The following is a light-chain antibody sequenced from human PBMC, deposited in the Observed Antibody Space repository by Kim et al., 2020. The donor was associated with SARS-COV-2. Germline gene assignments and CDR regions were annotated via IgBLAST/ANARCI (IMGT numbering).Light chain of an antibody. CDR2: EVN. V-gene: IGLV2-8*01. CDR1: SSDVGADDY. J-gene: IGLJ3*02. CDR3: SSYEGGTKVV. Sequence: GQSVTISCTGTSSDVGADDYVSWYQQHPGRAPRLMIYEVNQRPSGVPDRFSGSKSGNTASLTVSGLQAEDEADDHCSSYEGGTKVVFGGGTQLTVL.